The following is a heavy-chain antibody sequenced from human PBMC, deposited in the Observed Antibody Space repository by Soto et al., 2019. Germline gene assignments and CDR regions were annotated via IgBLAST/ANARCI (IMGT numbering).Heavy chain of an antibody. Sequence: QVQLQESGPGLVKPSETLSLTCTVSGGSISSYYWSWIRQPPGKGLEWIGYIYYSGSTNYNPSLKSRVTISVDTSKNQSSLKLSSVTAADTAVYYCARASSAAFDIWGHGTMVIVSS. CDR2: IYYSGST. CDR3: ARASSAAFDI. CDR1: GGSISSYY. D-gene: IGHD3-22*01. J-gene: IGHJ3*02. V-gene: IGHV4-59*01.